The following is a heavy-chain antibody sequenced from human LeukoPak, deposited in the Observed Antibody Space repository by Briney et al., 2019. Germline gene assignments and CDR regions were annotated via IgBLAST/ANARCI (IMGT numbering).Heavy chain of an antibody. Sequence: PSETLSLTCLVSGGPISGYTWNWIRQSPGKGLEYIGSIHDSGGPNYSPSLSSRVTISVDTSKSQFSLKLRSVTAADTAVYYCARGRGYCTNGVCYRGYMDVWGKGTTVTVSS. CDR3: ARGRGYCTNGVCYRGYMDV. CDR1: GGPISGYT. J-gene: IGHJ6*03. CDR2: IHDSGGP. D-gene: IGHD2-8*01. V-gene: IGHV4-59*01.